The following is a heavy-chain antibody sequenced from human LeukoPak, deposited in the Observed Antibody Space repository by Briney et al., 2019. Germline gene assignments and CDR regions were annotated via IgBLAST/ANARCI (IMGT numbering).Heavy chain of an antibody. Sequence: PSGTLSLTCTVSGGSISSYYWSWIRQPPGKGLEWIGYIYYSGSTNYNPSLKSRVTISVDTSKNQFSLKLSSVTAADTAVYYCARVGRSGYYFDYWGQGTLVTVSS. D-gene: IGHD3-3*01. CDR3: ARVGRSGYYFDY. CDR2: IYYSGST. J-gene: IGHJ4*02. CDR1: GGSISSYY. V-gene: IGHV4-59*01.